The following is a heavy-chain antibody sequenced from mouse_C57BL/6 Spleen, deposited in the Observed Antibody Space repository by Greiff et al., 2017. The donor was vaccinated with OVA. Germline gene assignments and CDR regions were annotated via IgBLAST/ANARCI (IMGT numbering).Heavy chain of an antibody. CDR2: IYPRSGNT. Sequence: VQLQQSGAELARPGASVKLSCKASGYTFTSYGISWVQQSTGQGLEWIGEIYPRSGNTYYNEKFKGKATLTADKSSSTSYMALRSLTSEDSAVYFCARVTTVVATDYFDDWGQGTTLTVSS. J-gene: IGHJ2*01. CDR1: GYTFTSYG. CDR3: ARVTTVVATDYFDD. D-gene: IGHD1-1*01. V-gene: IGHV1-81*01.